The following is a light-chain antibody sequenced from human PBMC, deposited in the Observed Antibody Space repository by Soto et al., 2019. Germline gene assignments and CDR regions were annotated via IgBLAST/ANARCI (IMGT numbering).Light chain of an antibody. CDR3: SSHTSSATLYV. V-gene: IGLV2-14*01. J-gene: IGLJ1*01. CDR1: SSDVGGYNY. CDR2: DVT. Sequence: QSALTQPASVSGSPGQSITISCTGTSSDVGGYNYVSWYKHHPGKAPKLLFYDVTNRPSGVSDRFSGSRSGNTASLTISGLQAEDEGDYYCSSHTSSATLYVFGTGTKVTVL.